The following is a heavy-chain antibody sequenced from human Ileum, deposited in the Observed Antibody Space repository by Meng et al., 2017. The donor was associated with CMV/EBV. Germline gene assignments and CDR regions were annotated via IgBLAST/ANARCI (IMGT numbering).Heavy chain of an antibody. CDR1: RFTFIDYY. V-gene: IGHV1-2*02. J-gene: IGHJ4*02. D-gene: IGHD1-1*01. CDR3: ARDPPRTTTFDY. Sequence: CQASRFTFIDYYLHWLRLGPGRGFEWIGWTDLKSGVTNYPKKFQGTVTMTRDTSINTAYMELIGLTSDDTALYYCARDPPRTTTFDYWGQGTLVTVSS. CDR2: TDLKSGVT.